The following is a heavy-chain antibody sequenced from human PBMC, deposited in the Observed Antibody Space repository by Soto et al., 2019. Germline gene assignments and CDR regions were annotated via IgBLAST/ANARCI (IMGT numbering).Heavy chain of an antibody. V-gene: IGHV3-21*01. Sequence: EVQLVESGGGLVKPGGSLRLSCAASGFTFSSYSMNWVRQAPGKGLEWVSSISSSSSYIYYADSVKGRFTISRDNAKNSLYLQMNSLRAEDTAVYYCAREGYCGGDCYYYGMDVWGQGTTVTVSS. CDR3: AREGYCGGDCYYYGMDV. J-gene: IGHJ6*02. CDR1: GFTFSSYS. D-gene: IGHD2-21*01. CDR2: ISSSSSYI.